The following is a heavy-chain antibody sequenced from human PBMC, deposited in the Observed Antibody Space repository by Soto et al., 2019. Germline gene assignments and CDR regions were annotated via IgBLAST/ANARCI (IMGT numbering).Heavy chain of an antibody. D-gene: IGHD1-1*01. CDR1: GFSLYTGGVG. J-gene: IGHJ6*04. V-gene: IGHV2-5*02. CDR2: LYWDDTR. Sequence: QITLKESSPTLVKPTQTLTLTCSFSGFSLYTGGVGVGWIRQPPGKALEWLALLYWDDTRPYNPSLKNTLTIAKDTSENQVVLTVTDMGPVDTGTYFCAHYTTDTYFDVWGKGATVPVSS. CDR3: AHYTTDTYFDV.